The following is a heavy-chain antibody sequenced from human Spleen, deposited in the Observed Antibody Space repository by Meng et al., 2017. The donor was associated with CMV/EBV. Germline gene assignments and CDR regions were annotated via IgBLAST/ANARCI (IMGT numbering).Heavy chain of an antibody. CDR2: INPYNGHA. Sequence: KASGYKVTNYGLTWVRQAPGQGLEWMGWINPYNGHAYYAQNFQGRITMTTDTSTSTAYMDLRSLKSDDSAVYYCARNSQRSTTSTFDPWGQGTLVIVSS. V-gene: IGHV1-18*01. D-gene: IGHD2-2*01. J-gene: IGHJ5*02. CDR3: ARNSQRSTTSTFDP. CDR1: GYKVTNYG.